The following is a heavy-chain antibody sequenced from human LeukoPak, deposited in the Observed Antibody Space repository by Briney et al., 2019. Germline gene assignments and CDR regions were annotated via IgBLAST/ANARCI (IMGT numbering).Heavy chain of an antibody. Sequence: PGGSLRLSCAGSGFIFSDVWMSWVRQAPGKGLEWVARIKTKDEGGAIDYAASVQGRFTISRDDSEKMLYLQMDSLKIEDTAVYYCNTDLDYWGRGTVVTVSS. J-gene: IGHJ4*02. CDR1: GFIFSDVW. CDR2: IKTKDEGGAI. CDR3: NTDLDY. V-gene: IGHV3-15*01.